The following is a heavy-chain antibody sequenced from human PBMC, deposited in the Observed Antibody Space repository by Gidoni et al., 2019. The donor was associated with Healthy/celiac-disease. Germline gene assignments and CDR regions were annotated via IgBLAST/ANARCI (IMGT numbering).Heavy chain of an antibody. CDR2: ISSNGGST. D-gene: IGHD2-2*01. CDR3: VRSLRYCSSTSCSYSFDY. CDR1: GFTFRSYA. J-gene: IGHJ4*02. V-gene: IGHV3-64D*06. Sequence: EVQLVESGGGLVQPGGSLRPSCSASGFTFRSYAMHWVRQAPGTGLEYVSAISSNGGSTYYADSVKGRFTISRDNSKNTLYLQMSSLRAEDTAVYYCVRSLRYCSSTSCSYSFDYWGQGTLVTVSS.